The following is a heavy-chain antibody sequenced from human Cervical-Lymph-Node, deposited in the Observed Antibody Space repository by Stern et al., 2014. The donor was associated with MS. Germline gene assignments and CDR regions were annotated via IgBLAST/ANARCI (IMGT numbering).Heavy chain of an antibody. CDR3: ARGWGS. D-gene: IGHD3-16*01. V-gene: IGHV3-7*01. Sequence: EDQLVESGGGLVQPGGSLRLSCAASGFTFSSSWMSWVRQAPGKGLEWLANINQDGSEKYCVDSVKGRFTISRDNAKNSLYLQMNSLRAEDTAVYYCARGWGSWGQGTLVTVSS. CDR2: INQDGSEK. J-gene: IGHJ4*02. CDR1: GFTFSSSW.